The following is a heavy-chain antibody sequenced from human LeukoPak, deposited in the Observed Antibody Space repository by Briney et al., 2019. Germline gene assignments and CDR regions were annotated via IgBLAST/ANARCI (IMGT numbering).Heavy chain of an antibody. CDR3: ARGRWSHAEYFQH. D-gene: IGHD5-24*01. J-gene: IGHJ1*01. CDR2: INHSGST. V-gene: IGHV4-34*01. CDR1: GGSISGYY. Sequence: SETLSLTCTVSGGSISGYYWSWIRQPPGKGLEWIGEINHSGSTNYNPSLKSRVTISVDTSKNQFSLKLSSVTAADTAVYYCARGRWSHAEYFQHWGQGTLVTVSS.